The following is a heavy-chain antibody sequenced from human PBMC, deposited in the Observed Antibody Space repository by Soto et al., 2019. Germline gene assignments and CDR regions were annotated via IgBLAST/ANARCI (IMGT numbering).Heavy chain of an antibody. CDR3: VGAYTWVGFDY. CDR1: GGSISTSHYY. Sequence: QLQLQESGPGLVKPSETLSLTCTVSGGSISTSHYYWGWIRQPPGKGLEWIGNIYDSGSASYNPSIDSRVTISVDTSKNQFSLRLSSVTAADTAMYICVGAYTWVGFDYWGQGTLVTVSS. D-gene: IGHD3-16*01. J-gene: IGHJ4*02. CDR2: IYDSGSA. V-gene: IGHV4-39*01.